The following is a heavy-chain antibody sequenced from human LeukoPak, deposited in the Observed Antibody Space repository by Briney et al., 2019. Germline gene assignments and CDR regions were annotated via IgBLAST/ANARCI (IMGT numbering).Heavy chain of an antibody. CDR1: GGSVSSYY. CDR2: IYYSGRT. D-gene: IGHD1-26*01. CDR3: ARVRLSGTYLDAFDI. J-gene: IGHJ3*02. Sequence: PSETLSLTCTVSGGSVSSYYWSWIRQPPGKGLEWIGYIYYSGRTNYNPSLKSRVTISVDTSKNQFSLKLNSITTADTAVYYCARVRLSGTYLDAFDIWSQGTMVTVSS. V-gene: IGHV4-59*02.